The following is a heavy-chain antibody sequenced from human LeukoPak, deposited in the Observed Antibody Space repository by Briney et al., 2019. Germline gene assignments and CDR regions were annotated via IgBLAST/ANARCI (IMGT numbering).Heavy chain of an antibody. V-gene: IGHV1-8*03. CDR2: MNPNSGNT. J-gene: IGHJ5*02. Sequence: ASVKVSCKASGYTFASYDINWVRQATGQGLEWMGWMNPNSGNTGYAQKFQGRVTITRNTSISTAYMELSSLRSEDTAVYYCARGSYYDFWSGYQNNWFDPWGQGTLVTVSP. CDR1: GYTFASYD. CDR3: ARGSYYDFWSGYQNNWFDP. D-gene: IGHD3-3*01.